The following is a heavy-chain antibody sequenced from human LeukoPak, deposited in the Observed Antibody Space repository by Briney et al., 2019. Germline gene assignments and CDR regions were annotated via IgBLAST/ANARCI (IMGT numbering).Heavy chain of an antibody. J-gene: IGHJ4*02. CDR1: GFTFSSYG. D-gene: IGHD3-10*01. Sequence: GGSLRLSCAASGFTFSSYGMHWVRQAPGKGLEWVAVIWYDGSNKYYADSVKGRFTISRDNSKNTLYLQMNSLRAEDTAVYYCAILXAMVRGVYDYWGQGTLVTVS. V-gene: IGHV3-33*01. CDR2: IWYDGSNK. CDR3: AILXAMVRGVYDY.